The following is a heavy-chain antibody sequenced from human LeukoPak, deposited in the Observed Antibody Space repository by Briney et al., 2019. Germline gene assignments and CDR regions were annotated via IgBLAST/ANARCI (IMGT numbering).Heavy chain of an antibody. CDR2: INHSGST. J-gene: IGHJ4*02. V-gene: IGHV4-34*01. Sequence: SETLSLTCAVYGGSLSGYYWSWIRQPPGKGLEWIGEINHSGSTNYNPSLKSRVTISVDTSKNQFSLKLTSVTAADTAVYYCARGRWELRFDYWGQGTLVTVSS. CDR1: GGSLSGYY. CDR3: ARGRWELRFDY. D-gene: IGHD1-26*01.